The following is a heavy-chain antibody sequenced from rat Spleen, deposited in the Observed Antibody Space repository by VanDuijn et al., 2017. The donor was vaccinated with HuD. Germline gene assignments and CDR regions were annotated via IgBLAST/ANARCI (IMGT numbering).Heavy chain of an antibody. D-gene: IGHD1-6*01. J-gene: IGHJ2*01. Sequence: EVQLVESGGGLVQPGRSMELSCAASGFTFSDYYMAWVRQAPTKGLEWVASISYEGSDTYYGDSVKGRVTISRDNAKSTLYLQMNSLRSEDTATYYCTTDLAMYTTDYYGYYFDYWGQGVMVTVSS. CDR3: TTDLAMYTTDYYGYYFDY. CDR2: ISYEGSDT. V-gene: IGHV5-22*01. CDR1: GFTFSDYY.